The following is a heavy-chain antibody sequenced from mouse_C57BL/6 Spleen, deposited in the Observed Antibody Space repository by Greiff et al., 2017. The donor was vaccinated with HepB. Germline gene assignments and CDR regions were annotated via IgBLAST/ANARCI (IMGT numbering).Heavy chain of an antibody. CDR3: ARVTTVGYAMDY. V-gene: IGHV3-6*01. CDR1: GYSITSGYY. D-gene: IGHD1-1*01. Sequence: EVQLVESGPGLVKPSQSLSLTCSVTGYSITSGYYWNWIRQFPGNKLEWMGYISYDGSNNYNPSLKNRISITRDTSKNQFFLKLNSVTTEDTATYYCARVTTVGYAMDYWGQGTSVTVSS. CDR2: ISYDGSN. J-gene: IGHJ4*01.